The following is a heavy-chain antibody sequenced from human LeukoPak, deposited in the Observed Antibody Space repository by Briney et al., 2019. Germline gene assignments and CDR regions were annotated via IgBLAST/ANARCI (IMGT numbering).Heavy chain of an antibody. Sequence: GGSLRLSCAAPGFTVSSNYMSWVRQAPGKGLEWVSVIYSGGSTYYADSVKGRFTISRDNSKNTLYLKMNSLRAEDTAVYYCARDKGNTVTTNWYFDLWGRDTLVTVSS. CDR1: GFTVSSNY. J-gene: IGHJ2*01. V-gene: IGHV3-53*01. CDR2: IYSGGST. D-gene: IGHD4-17*01. CDR3: ARDKGNTVTTNWYFDL.